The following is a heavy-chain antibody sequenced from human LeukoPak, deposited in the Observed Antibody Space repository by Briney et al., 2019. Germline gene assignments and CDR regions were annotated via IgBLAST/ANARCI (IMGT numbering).Heavy chain of an antibody. D-gene: IGHD3-22*01. CDR1: GFTVSNNY. V-gene: IGHV3-66*01. CDR3: ARGYDSSGYCYFDY. Sequence: GESLRLSCAASGFTVSNNYITWVRQAPGKGLEWVSIIYSVGTEYYADSVKGRFTISRDNSKNTLYLQMNSLRPEDTAVYYCARGYDSSGYCYFDYWGQGTLVTVSS. J-gene: IGHJ4*02. CDR2: IYSVGTE.